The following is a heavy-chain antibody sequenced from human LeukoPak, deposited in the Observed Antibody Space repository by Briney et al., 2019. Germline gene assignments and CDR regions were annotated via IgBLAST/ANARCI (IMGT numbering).Heavy chain of an antibody. CDR1: GFTFSRFD. CDR3: SAWRHCDFIACPGPRYHSYMYV. J-gene: IGHJ6*03. V-gene: IGHV3-7*03. Sequence: PGGSLRLSCAASGFTFSRFDMSWVRQAPGKGLEWVANIYSAGTAQYYADSVKGRFTISRDNAKNILFLQMDSLRAEDTAVYYCSAWRHCDFIACPGPRYHSYMYVWGEGTTVTVSS. D-gene: IGHD3-9*01. CDR2: IYSAGTAQ.